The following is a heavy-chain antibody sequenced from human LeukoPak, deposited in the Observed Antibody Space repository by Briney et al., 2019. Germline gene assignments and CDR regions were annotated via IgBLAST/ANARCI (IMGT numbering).Heavy chain of an antibody. CDR2: ISAYNGNT. D-gene: IGHD6-19*01. Sequence: ASVKVSCKASGYTFTSYGISWVRQAPGQGLEWMGWISAYNGNTNYAQKLQGRVTMTTDTSTSTAYMELSSLRSEDMAVYYCARVLNPGYSSGRYPLGWWGQGTLVTVSS. CDR3: ARVLNPGYSSGRYPLGW. V-gene: IGHV1-18*03. J-gene: IGHJ4*02. CDR1: GYTFTSYG.